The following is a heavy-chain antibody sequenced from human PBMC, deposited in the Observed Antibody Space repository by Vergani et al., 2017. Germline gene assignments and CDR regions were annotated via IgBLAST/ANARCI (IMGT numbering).Heavy chain of an antibody. D-gene: IGHD6-6*01. Sequence: QLQLQESGPGLVKPSETLSLTCTVSGGSISSSSYYWGWIRQPPWKGLEWIGSIYYSGSTYYNPSLKSRVTISVDTSKNQFSLKLSSVTAADTAVYYCRVAARPGDYYMDVWGKGP. V-gene: IGHV4-39*03. CDR3: RVAARPGDYYMDV. J-gene: IGHJ6*03. CDR1: GGSISSSSYY. CDR2: IYYSGST.